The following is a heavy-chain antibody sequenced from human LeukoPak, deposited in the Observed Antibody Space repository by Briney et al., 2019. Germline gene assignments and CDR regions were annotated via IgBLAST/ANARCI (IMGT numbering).Heavy chain of an antibody. Sequence: SETLSLTCAVYGGSLSNYFWSWIRQPPGKGLEWIGEINHSGCTNYNPSLKTRLTISVDTSKNQFSLKLSSVTTADTAVYYCARGVVGNWYFFDYWGQGTLVTVSS. CDR1: GGSLSNYF. D-gene: IGHD6-13*01. CDR2: INHSGCT. V-gene: IGHV4-34*01. CDR3: ARGVVGNWYFFDY. J-gene: IGHJ4*02.